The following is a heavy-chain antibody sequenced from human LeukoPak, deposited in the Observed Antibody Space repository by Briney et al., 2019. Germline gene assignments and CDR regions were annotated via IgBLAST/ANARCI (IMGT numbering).Heavy chain of an antibody. CDR3: ARGRVSSSTWYSTYYYYFYMDV. J-gene: IGHJ6*03. CDR1: GGSISSSSYY. D-gene: IGHD1-1*01. Sequence: SSETLSLTCTVSGGSISSSSYYWGWIRQPPGKGLEWIGEINDSGSSNYIPSLKSRVTISVDRSKNQFSLWLSSVTAADTAVYFCARGRVSSSTWYSTYYYYFYMDVWGKGTTVTVSS. V-gene: IGHV4-39*07. CDR2: INDSGSS.